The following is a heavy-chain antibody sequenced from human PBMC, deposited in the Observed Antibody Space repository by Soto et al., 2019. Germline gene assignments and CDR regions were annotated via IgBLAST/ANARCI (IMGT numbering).Heavy chain of an antibody. J-gene: IGHJ4*02. V-gene: IGHV3-23*01. CDR3: AKDGDSITRNKPLDY. CDR2: ISVSGDRT. D-gene: IGHD2-2*01. CDR1: GFTLSSYA. Sequence: EVQLLESGGGLVQPGGSLRLSCAASGFTLSSYALCWSRQAPGKGLGGVSSISVSGDRTFYADSVKGRFTISRDNSRNTLHLQMNSLRAEDTALYYCAKDGDSITRNKPLDYWGQGTLVTVSS.